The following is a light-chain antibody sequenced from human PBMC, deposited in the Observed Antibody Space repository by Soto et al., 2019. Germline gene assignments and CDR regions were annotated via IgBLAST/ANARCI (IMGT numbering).Light chain of an antibody. CDR3: CSHVGGSSPQWV. CDR2: EVN. Sequence: QSALTQPASASGSPGQSITISCTGTSNDVGGYNLVSWFQQHPGKAPKLMISEVNKRPSGVSNRFSGSKSANTASLTISGRQAEDEADYYCCSHVGGSSPQWVFGGGTKLTVL. V-gene: IGLV2-23*02. CDR1: SNDVGGYNL. J-gene: IGLJ3*02.